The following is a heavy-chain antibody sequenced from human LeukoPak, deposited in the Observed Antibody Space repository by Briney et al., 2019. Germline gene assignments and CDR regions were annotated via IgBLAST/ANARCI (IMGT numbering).Heavy chain of an antibody. Sequence: ASVKVSCKASGYTFTGYYMHWVRQAPGQGLEWMGWINPNSGGTNYAQKFQGRVTMTRDTSISTAYMELSRLRSDDTAVYYCARDRGYSYGYFDYWGQGTLVTVFS. CDR2: INPNSGGT. J-gene: IGHJ4*02. D-gene: IGHD5-18*01. CDR3: ARDRGYSYGYFDY. V-gene: IGHV1-2*02. CDR1: GYTFTGYY.